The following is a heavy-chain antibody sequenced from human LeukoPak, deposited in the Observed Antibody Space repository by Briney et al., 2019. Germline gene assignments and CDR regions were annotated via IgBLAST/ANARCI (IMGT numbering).Heavy chain of an antibody. J-gene: IGHJ4*02. D-gene: IGHD5-18*01. Sequence: ASVKVSCKASGYTFTSYGISWVRQAPGQGLEWMGWISAYNGNTNYAQKLQGRATMTTDTSTSTAYMELRSLRSDDTAVYYCARDGPMDTAMSTPGDYWGQGTLVTVSS. CDR1: GYTFTSYG. V-gene: IGHV1-18*01. CDR2: ISAYNGNT. CDR3: ARDGPMDTAMSTPGDY.